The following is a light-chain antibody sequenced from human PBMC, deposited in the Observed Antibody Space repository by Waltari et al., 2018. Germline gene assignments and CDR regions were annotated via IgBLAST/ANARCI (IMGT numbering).Light chain of an antibody. CDR2: ETS. CDR1: QSVSSW. Sequence: DIQMTQSPSTLSASVGDRVTITCRASQSVSSWLAWYQQKPGKAPRFLIYETSTLGSGVPSRFSGSGSGTEFTLTISSLQPDDFATYYCHQYNSFPYSFGQGTKLEI. CDR3: HQYNSFPYS. J-gene: IGKJ2*03. V-gene: IGKV1-5*03.